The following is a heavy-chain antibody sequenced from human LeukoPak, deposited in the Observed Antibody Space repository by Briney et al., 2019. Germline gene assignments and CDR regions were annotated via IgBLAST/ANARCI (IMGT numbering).Heavy chain of an antibody. V-gene: IGHV3-53*01. CDR1: GFTFSSNY. CDR3: ASGGLGARKYYSDPFHY. Sequence: GGSLRLSCAASGFTFSSNYVSWVRQAPGKGLEGVSIIYSAGATYYADSVRGRFTISRDKSKNTVSLQMNSLRAEDTAVYYCASGGLGARKYYSDPFHYWGQGTLVTVSS. CDR2: IYSAGAT. D-gene: IGHD3-10*01. J-gene: IGHJ4*02.